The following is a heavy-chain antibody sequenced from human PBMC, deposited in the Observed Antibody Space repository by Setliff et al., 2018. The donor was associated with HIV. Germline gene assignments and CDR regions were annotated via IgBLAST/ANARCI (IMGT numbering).Heavy chain of an antibody. CDR3: ARSRESGGF. J-gene: IGHJ4*02. V-gene: IGHV4-39*07. CDR2: MFYSGRN. D-gene: IGHD6-19*01. CDR1: GGSIRSSTYY. Sequence: KPSETLSLTCTVSGGSIRSSTYYWAWIRHSPGKGLEWIGSMFYSGRNYHNPSLKIRVTISVDTSKNQFSLKLNSVTAAATAVSYCARSRESGGFWGRGTLVTVSS.